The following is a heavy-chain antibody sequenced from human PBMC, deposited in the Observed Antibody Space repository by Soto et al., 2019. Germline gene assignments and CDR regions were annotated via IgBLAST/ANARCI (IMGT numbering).Heavy chain of an antibody. J-gene: IGHJ5*02. CDR1: GGTIITYY. CDR3: ARASGCSGDSCAFDP. Sequence: SETLSLTCTVSGGTIITYYWSWIRQPPGKGLEWIGYIHYTGSTNYNPSLKSRVTISVDTSKNQFSLKLSSVTAADTAVYYCARASGCSGDSCAFDPWGQGTLVTVS. V-gene: IGHV4-59*01. CDR2: IHYTGST. D-gene: IGHD2-15*01.